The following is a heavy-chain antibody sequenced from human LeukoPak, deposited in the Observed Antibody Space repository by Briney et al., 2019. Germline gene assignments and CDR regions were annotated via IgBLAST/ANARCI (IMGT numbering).Heavy chain of an antibody. D-gene: IGHD6-19*01. CDR3: TRDTAGIGVDY. CDR1: GFTFTTYW. CDR2: INSDGSNI. J-gene: IGHJ4*02. Sequence: GGSLRLSCAGSGFTFTTYWMHWVRQAPGKGLVWVSRINSDGSNIRYADSVEGRFTISRGNAKNTLFLQMNSLRAEDTAVYYCTRDTAGIGVDYWGQGTLVTVSS. V-gene: IGHV3-74*01.